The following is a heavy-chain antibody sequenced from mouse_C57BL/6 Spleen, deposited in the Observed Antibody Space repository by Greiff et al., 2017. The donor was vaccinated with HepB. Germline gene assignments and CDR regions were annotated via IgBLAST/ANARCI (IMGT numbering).Heavy chain of an antibody. V-gene: IGHV5-17*01. CDR2: ISSGSSTI. J-gene: IGHJ1*03. CDR3: ARTNYYGSSYRYFDV. Sequence: EVQVVESGGGLVKPGGSLKLSCAASGFTFSDYGMHWVRQAPEKGLEWVAYISSGSSTIYYADTVKGRFTISRDNAKNTLFLQMTSLRSEDTAMYYCARTNYYGSSYRYFDVWGTGTTVTVSS. D-gene: IGHD1-1*01. CDR1: GFTFSDYG.